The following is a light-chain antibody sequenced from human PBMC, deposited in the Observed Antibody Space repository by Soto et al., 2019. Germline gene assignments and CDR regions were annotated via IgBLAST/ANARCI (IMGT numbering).Light chain of an antibody. CDR3: QQYDEHSIT. Sequence: DIQMTQSPPTLSASVGDRVTITCRASQPISAWLAWYQQRPGKAPNLLIYHASSLESGVPSRFSGSGSGTEFTLSISSLQPDDFGTYYCQQYDEHSITFGQGTRLEIK. CDR2: HAS. J-gene: IGKJ5*01. V-gene: IGKV1-5*01. CDR1: QPISAW.